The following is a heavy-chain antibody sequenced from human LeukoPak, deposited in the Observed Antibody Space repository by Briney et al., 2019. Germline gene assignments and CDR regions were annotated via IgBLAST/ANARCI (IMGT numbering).Heavy chain of an antibody. CDR2: INPSGGST. CDR3: AVPLATAYLDY. Sequence: GASVKVSCKASGYTFTSYYMHWVRQSPGQGLEWMGIINPSGGSTSYAQKFQGRVTMTRDTSTSTVYLELSSLRYEDTAVFYCAVPLATAYLDYWGQGTLVTVSS. D-gene: IGHD6-13*01. J-gene: IGHJ4*02. CDR1: GYTFTSYY. V-gene: IGHV1-46*01.